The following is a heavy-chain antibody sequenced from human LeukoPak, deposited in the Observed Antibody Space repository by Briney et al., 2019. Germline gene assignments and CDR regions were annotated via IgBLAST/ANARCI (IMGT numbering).Heavy chain of an antibody. D-gene: IGHD4-17*01. V-gene: IGHV3-66*02. CDR2: IYSGGST. CDR1: GFTVSSNY. CDR3: ARSPDYGDYYYYMDV. J-gene: IGHJ6*03. Sequence: GGSLRLSCAASGFTVSSNYMSWVRQAPGKGLEGVSVIYSGGSTYYADSVKGRFTISRDNSKNTLYLQMNSLRAEDTAVYYCARSPDYGDYYYYMDVWGKGTTVTVSS.